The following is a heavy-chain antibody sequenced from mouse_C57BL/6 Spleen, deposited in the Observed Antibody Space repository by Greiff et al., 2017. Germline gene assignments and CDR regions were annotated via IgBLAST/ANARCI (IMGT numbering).Heavy chain of an antibody. CDR1: GFSLTSYG. CDR3: ARKLTGYAMDY. V-gene: IGHV2-2*01. J-gene: IGHJ4*01. D-gene: IGHD4-1*01. Sequence: VQRVESGPGLVQPSQSLSITCTVSGFSLTSYGVHWVRQSPGKGLEWLGVIWRGGSTDYNAAFISRLSISKDNSKSQVFFKMNSLQADDTAIYYCARKLTGYAMDYWGQGTSVTVSS. CDR2: IWRGGST.